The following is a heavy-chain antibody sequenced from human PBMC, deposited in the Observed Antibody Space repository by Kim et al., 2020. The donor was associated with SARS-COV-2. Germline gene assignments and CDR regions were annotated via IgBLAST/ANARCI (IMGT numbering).Heavy chain of an antibody. CDR3: AKDSRSCPDY. J-gene: IGHJ4*02. Sequence: ASVKVSCKASGYTFTDYYMHWVRQAPGQGLEWVGWINPNSGGTNYAQKFQGRVTMTRDTSISTAYMALSRLRSDDTAVYYCAKDSRSCPDYWGQGTLVTVSS. V-gene: IGHV1-2*02. CDR1: GYTFTDYY. CDR2: INPNSGGT. D-gene: IGHD6-13*01.